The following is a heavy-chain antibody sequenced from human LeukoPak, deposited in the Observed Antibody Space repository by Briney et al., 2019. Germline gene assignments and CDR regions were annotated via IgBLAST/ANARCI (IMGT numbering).Heavy chain of an antibody. V-gene: IGHV3-64*01. CDR2: ISPDGGST. D-gene: IGHD6-6*01. Sequence: PGGSLRLSCAASGFTLSRYPMHWVRQAPGKGLEYVSAISPDGGSTFYANSMKGRFTISRDNSKNTLYLQVGSLRGEDMAVYYCARAEQFVPGYFDYMDVWGKGTTVTVSS. CDR3: ARAEQFVPGYFDYMDV. CDR1: GFTLSRYP. J-gene: IGHJ6*03.